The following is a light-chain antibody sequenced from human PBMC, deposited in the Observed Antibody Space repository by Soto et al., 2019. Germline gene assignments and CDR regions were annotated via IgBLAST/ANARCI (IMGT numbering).Light chain of an antibody. J-gene: IGKJ2*01. CDR1: QSVSSY. Sequence: EIVLTQSPATLSLSPGERATLSCWASQSVSSYLAWYQQKPGPAPRLLFYDVSNRATGIPARFSGSGSGTDFTLTISSLEPEDLAVYYCQQRSIFPHTFGQGTKLEIK. CDR3: QQRSIFPHT. V-gene: IGKV3-11*01. CDR2: DVS.